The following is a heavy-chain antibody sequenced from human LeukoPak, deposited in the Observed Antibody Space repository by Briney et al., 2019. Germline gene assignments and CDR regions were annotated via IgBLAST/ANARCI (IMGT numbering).Heavy chain of an antibody. CDR2: INPNSGGT. J-gene: IGHJ4*02. CDR3: AVWFGELLAATFDY. V-gene: IGHV1-2*02. D-gene: IGHD3-10*01. CDR1: GYTFTGYY. Sequence: GESLKISCKGSGYTFTGYYMHWVRQAPGQGLEWMGWINPNSGGTNYAQKFQGRVTMTRDTSISTAYMELSRLRSDDTAVYYCAVWFGELLAATFDYWGQGTLVTVSS.